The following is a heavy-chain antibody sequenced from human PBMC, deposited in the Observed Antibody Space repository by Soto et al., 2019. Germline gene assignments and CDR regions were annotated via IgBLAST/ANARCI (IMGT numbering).Heavy chain of an antibody. CDR1: GFSFSGSA. CDR2: IRSKSNKYAT. Sequence: EVQLVESGGGLVQPGGSLKLSCTASGFSFSGSAMHWVRQASGKGLEWVGRIRSKSNKYATLYAASVKGRFTISRDDSQNTAYLQMESLKSEDTAVYYCSSGSYYSSYWGQGTLVTVSS. D-gene: IGHD1-26*01. V-gene: IGHV3-73*01. CDR3: SSGSYYSSY. J-gene: IGHJ4*02.